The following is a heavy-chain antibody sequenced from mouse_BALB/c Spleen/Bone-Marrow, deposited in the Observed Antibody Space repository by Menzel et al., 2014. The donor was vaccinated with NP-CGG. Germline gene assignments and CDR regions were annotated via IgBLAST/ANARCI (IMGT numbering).Heavy chain of an antibody. CDR1: GFTFTDYY. D-gene: IGHD2-2*01. J-gene: IGHJ2*01. V-gene: IGHV7-3*02. CDR3: ARYGYDYFDY. CDR2: IRNKANGYTT. Sequence: EVKLMESGGGLVQPGGSLRLSCATSGFTFTDYYMSWVRQPPGKALEWLGFIRNKANGYTTEYSASVKGRFTISRDNSQSILYLQMNTLRAEGSATYYCARYGYDYFDYWGQGTTLTVSS.